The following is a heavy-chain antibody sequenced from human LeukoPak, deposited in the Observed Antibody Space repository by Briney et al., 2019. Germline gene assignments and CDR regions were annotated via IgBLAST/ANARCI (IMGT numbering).Heavy chain of an antibody. D-gene: IGHD3-3*01. J-gene: IGHJ3*02. CDR1: GFTFSSYG. Sequence: GGSLRLSCAASGFTFSSYGMHWVRQAPGKGLEWVAFIRYDGSNKYYADSVKGRFTISRDNAKNSLYLQMNSLRAEDTAVYYCASFSYYDFWSGYSHDAFDIWGQGTMVTVSS. CDR2: IRYDGSNK. V-gene: IGHV3-30*02. CDR3: ASFSYYDFWSGYSHDAFDI.